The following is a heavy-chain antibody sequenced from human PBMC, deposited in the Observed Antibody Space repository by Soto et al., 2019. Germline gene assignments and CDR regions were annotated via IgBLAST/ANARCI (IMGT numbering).Heavy chain of an antibody. V-gene: IGHV3-49*03. J-gene: IGHJ4*02. CDR1: GFTFGDYA. CDR3: ARDKYQLPF. CDR2: IRSNTYGGTT. Sequence: GGSLRLSCTASGFTFGDYAMSWFRQAPGKGLEWVGFIRSNTYGGTTEYAASVEGRLTISRDDSKTIAYLQMNSLKTEDTAVYYCARDKYQLPFWGQGTLVTVAS. D-gene: IGHD2-2*01.